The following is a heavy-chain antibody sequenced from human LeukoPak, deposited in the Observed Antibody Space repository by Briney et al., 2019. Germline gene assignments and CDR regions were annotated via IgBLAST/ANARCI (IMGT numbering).Heavy chain of an antibody. V-gene: IGHV3-30*04. J-gene: IGHJ4*02. CDR1: GFTFSSYA. CDR3: ARVAGSDGYNYGYYFDY. Sequence: GRSLRLSCAASGFTFSSYAMHWVRQAPGKGLEWVAVISYDGSNKYYADSVKGRFTISRDNSKNTLYLQMNSLRAEDTAVYYCARVAGSDGYNYGYYFDYWGQGTLVTVSS. CDR2: ISYDGSNK. D-gene: IGHD5-24*01.